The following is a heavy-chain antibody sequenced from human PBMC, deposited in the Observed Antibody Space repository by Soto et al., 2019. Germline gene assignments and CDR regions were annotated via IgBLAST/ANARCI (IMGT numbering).Heavy chain of an antibody. V-gene: IGHV3-74*01. CDR3: ARAGDIIAAADMDV. Sequence: GGSLRLSCAASGFTFSSYWMHWVRQAPGKGLVWVSRINSDGSSTSYADSVKGRFTISRDNAKNSLYLQMNSLRAEDTAVYYCARAGDIIAAADMDVWGKGTTVTVSS. CDR2: INSDGSST. J-gene: IGHJ6*03. D-gene: IGHD6-13*01. CDR1: GFTFSSYW.